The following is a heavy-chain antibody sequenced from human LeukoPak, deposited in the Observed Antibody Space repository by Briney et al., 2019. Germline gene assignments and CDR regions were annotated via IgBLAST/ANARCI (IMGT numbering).Heavy chain of an antibody. Sequence: SETLSLTCAVSGYSISSGYYWGWIRQPPGKGLEWIGSICHSGSTYYNPSLKSRVTISVDTSKNQFSLKLSSVTAADTAVYYWGREEEGEGGRYYGSGSYLFDYWGQGTLVTVSS. CDR1: GYSISSGYY. D-gene: IGHD3-10*01. CDR3: GREEEGEGGRYYGSGSYLFDY. J-gene: IGHJ4*02. CDR2: ICHSGST. V-gene: IGHV4-38-2*02.